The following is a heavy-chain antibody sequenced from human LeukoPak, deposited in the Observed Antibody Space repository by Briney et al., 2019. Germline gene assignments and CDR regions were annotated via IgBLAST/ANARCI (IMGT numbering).Heavy chain of an antibody. J-gene: IGHJ3*02. Sequence: SETLSLTCTVSGGSISSSSYYWSWIRQPPGKGLEWIGSIYYSGSTYYNPSLKSRVTISVDTSKNQFSLKLSSVTAADTAVYYCARIGGDAFDIWGQGTMVTVSS. V-gene: IGHV4-39*01. CDR2: IYYSGST. CDR3: ARIGGDAFDI. CDR1: GGSISSSSYY.